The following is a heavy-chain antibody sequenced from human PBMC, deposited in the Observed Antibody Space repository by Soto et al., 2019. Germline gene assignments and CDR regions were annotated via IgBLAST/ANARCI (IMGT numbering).Heavy chain of an antibody. J-gene: IGHJ3*02. Sequence: QVQLVQSGAEVKKPGSSVKVSCKASGGTFSSYAISWVRQAPGQGLEWMGGIIPIFGTANYAQKFQGRVTITAAESTSTAYMELSSLRSEDTAVYYCARDLRRAWIQLPQTDAFDIWGQGTMVTVSS. CDR1: GGTFSSYA. CDR3: ARDLRRAWIQLPQTDAFDI. D-gene: IGHD5-18*01. V-gene: IGHV1-69*12. CDR2: IIPIFGTA.